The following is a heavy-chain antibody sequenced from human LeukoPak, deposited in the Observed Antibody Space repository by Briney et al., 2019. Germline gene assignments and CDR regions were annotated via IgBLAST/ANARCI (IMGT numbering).Heavy chain of an antibody. CDR2: ISSSGSTI. CDR1: GFTFSSYE. D-gene: IGHD6-19*01. J-gene: IGHJ6*02. CDR3: ARDQIAVAPYHYYGMDF. V-gene: IGHV3-48*03. Sequence: GGSLRLSCAASGFTFSSYEMNWVRQAPGKGLEWVSYISSSGSTIYYADSVKGRFTISRDNAKNSLYLQMNSLRAEDTAVYYCARDQIAVAPYHYYGMDFWGQGTTVTVSS.